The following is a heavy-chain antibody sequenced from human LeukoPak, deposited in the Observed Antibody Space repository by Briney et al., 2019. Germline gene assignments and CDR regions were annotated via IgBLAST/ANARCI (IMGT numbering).Heavy chain of an antibody. CDR3: AKVRPSSSWYDGFDY. CDR2: ISWNSGSI. J-gene: IGHJ4*02. CDR1: GVTFDDYA. Sequence: GRSLRLSCAASGVTFDDYAMHWVRQAPGKGLEWVSGISWNSGSIGYADSVKGRFTISRDNAKNSLYLQMNSLRAEDTALYYCAKVRPSSSWYDGFDYWGQGTLVTVSS. D-gene: IGHD6-13*01. V-gene: IGHV3-9*01.